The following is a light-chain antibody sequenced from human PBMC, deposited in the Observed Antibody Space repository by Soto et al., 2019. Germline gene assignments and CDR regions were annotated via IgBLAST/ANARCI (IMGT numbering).Light chain of an antibody. J-gene: IGKJ1*01. CDR3: QQYGRSPRT. V-gene: IGKV3-20*01. CDR1: QSVSSTY. CDR2: GAS. Sequence: EVVLTQSPGTLSLSPGERATLSCRASQSVSSTYLAWYQQKPGQAPRLLIYGASTRATGIPDRFSGSGSGTDFILTISRLEPDDFAVYYCQQYGRSPRTFGQGTNVDIK.